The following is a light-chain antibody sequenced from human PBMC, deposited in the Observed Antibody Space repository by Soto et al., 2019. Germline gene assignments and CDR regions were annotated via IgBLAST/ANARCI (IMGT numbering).Light chain of an antibody. CDR1: SSDVGGYNY. CDR2: EVI. V-gene: IGLV2-8*01. CDR3: SSYAGSNNLGV. J-gene: IGLJ2*01. Sequence: QSVLTQPPSASGSPGQSVTISRTGTSSDVGGYNYVSWYQQHPGKAPKLMIYEVIKRPSGVPDRFSGSKSGNTASLTVSGLQAEEEAEYYCSSYAGSNNLGVFGGGTKLTVL.